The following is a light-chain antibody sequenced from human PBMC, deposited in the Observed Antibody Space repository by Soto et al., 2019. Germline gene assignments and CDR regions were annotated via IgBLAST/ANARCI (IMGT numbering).Light chain of an antibody. CDR3: QQYKSSSIT. Sequence: DIQMTQSPSTLSASVGDRVTITCRASQSLSGALAWYRQKPGMAPDLLIYDASTVDIGVPSRFGGSGSGTVFTLTISSLQPEDFAVYYCQQYKSSSITCGRGTKVE. CDR2: DAS. CDR1: QSLSGA. V-gene: IGKV1-5*01. J-gene: IGKJ2*01.